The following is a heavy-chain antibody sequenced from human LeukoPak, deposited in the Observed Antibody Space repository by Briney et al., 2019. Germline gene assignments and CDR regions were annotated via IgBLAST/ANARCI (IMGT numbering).Heavy chain of an antibody. Sequence: SVKVSCKASGGTFSSYAISWVRQAPGQGLEWMGGIIPIFGTANYAQKFQGRVTITTDESTSTVYMELSSLRSEDTAVYYCARGSQDSSGYYYVGFDYWGQGTLVTVSS. CDR2: IIPIFGTA. D-gene: IGHD3-22*01. CDR3: ARGSQDSSGYYYVGFDY. CDR1: GGTFSSYA. J-gene: IGHJ4*02. V-gene: IGHV1-69*05.